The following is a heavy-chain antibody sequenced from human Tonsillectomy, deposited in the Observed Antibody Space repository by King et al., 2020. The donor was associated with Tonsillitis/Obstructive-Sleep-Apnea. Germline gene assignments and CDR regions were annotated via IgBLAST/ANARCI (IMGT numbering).Heavy chain of an antibody. CDR3: TTEVYGGNGAFEI. V-gene: IGHV3-15*01. D-gene: IGHD4-23*01. CDR2: IKSKTDGGTT. J-gene: IGHJ3*02. CDR1: GFTFSNAW. Sequence: QLVQPGGGLVKPGGSLRLSCAASGFTFSNAWMSWVRQAPGKGLEWVGRIKSKTDGGTTDYAAPVKGRFTISRDDSKNTLYLQMNSLKTEDTAVYYCTTEVYGGNGAFEIWGQGTMVTVSS.